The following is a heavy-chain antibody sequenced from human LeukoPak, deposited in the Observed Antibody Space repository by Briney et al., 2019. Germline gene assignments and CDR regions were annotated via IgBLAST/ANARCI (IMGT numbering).Heavy chain of an antibody. V-gene: IGHV4-59*08. Sequence: SETLSLTCTVSGGSISSYYWNWIRQPPGKGLEWIGYIYYSGSTNYNPSLKSRVTISVDTSKNQFSLKLSSVTAADTAVYYCASSYYDFWSGYPREGHYFDYWGQGTLVTVSS. D-gene: IGHD3-3*01. J-gene: IGHJ4*02. CDR1: GGSISSYY. CDR2: IYYSGST. CDR3: ASSYYDFWSGYPREGHYFDY.